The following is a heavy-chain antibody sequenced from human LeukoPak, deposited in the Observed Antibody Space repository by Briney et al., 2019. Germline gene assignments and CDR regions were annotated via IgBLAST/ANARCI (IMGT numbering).Heavy chain of an antibody. CDR3: AKDRMKLRYFDWLLSPDAFDI. Sequence: PGGSLRLSCAASGFTFSSYEMNWVRQAPGKGLEWVSYISSSGSTIYYADSVKGRFTISRDNSKNTLYLQMNSLRAEDTAVYYCAKDRMKLRYFDWLLSPDAFDIWGQGTMVTVSS. CDR2: ISSSGSTI. V-gene: IGHV3-48*03. J-gene: IGHJ3*02. D-gene: IGHD3-9*01. CDR1: GFTFSSYE.